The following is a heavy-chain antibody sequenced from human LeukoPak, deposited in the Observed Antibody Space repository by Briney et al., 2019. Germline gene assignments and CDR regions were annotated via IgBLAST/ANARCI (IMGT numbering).Heavy chain of an antibody. CDR3: ARGSTVVTPYFDY. V-gene: IGHV4-30-2*01. CDR1: GGSLSSGGYS. CDR2: IYHSGST. J-gene: IGHJ4*02. Sequence: SQTLSLTCAVSGGSLSSGGYSWSWIRQPPGKGLEWIGYIYHSGSTYYNPSLKSRVTISVDRSKNQFSLKLSSVTAADTAVYYCARGSTVVTPYFDYWGQGTLVTVSS. D-gene: IGHD4-17*01.